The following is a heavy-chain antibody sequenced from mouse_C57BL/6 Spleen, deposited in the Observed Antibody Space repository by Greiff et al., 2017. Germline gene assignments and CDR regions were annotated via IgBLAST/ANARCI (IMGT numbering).Heavy chain of an antibody. V-gene: IGHV1-50*01. CDR3: ARTTTVPRYFDV. Sequence: VQLQQPGAELVKPAASVKLSCKASGYTFTSYWMQWVKQRPGQGLEWIGEIDPSDSYTNYNQKFKGKATLTVDTSSSTAYMQLSSLTSEDSAVYYCARTTTVPRYFDVWGTGTTVTVSS. CDR2: IDPSDSYT. D-gene: IGHD1-1*01. CDR1: GYTFTSYW. J-gene: IGHJ1*03.